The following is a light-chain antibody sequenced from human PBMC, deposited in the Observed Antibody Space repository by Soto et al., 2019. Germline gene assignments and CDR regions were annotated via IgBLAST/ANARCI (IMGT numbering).Light chain of an antibody. V-gene: IGLV2-14*01. CDR2: QVS. CDR3: SSCTTSTTVV. CDR1: SSDVGNYNY. Sequence: QSVLTQPASVSGSPGQSITISCTGTSSDVGNYNYVSWYQQHPGKAPKLMIYQVSNRPSGVSNRFSGSKSGNTASLTISGLQAEDEADYYCSSCTTSTTVVFGGGTKLTVL. J-gene: IGLJ2*01.